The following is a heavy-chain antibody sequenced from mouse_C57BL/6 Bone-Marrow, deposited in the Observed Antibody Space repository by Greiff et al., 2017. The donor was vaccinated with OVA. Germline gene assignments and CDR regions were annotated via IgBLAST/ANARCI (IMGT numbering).Heavy chain of an antibody. Sequence: QVQLQQSGAELVRPGASVTLSCKASGYTFTDYAMHWVKQTPVHGLEWIGAIDPEPGGTAYNRKFKGKAILTADKSSSTAYMELRSLTSEDSAVYYCTNGGRGSWFAYWGQGTLVTVSA. D-gene: IGHD1-1*01. CDR2: IDPEPGGT. CDR1: GYTFTDYA. CDR3: TNGGRGSWFAY. V-gene: IGHV1-15*01. J-gene: IGHJ3*01.